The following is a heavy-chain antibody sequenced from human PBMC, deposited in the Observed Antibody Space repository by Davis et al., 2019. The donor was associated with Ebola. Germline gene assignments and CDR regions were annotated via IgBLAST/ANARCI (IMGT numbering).Heavy chain of an antibody. CDR3: AKDSSYGVVYYYGMDV. CDR2: ISGSGGST. D-gene: IGHD3-3*01. V-gene: IGHV3-23*01. J-gene: IGHJ6*02. Sequence: GESLKISCAASGFTFSSYAMRWVRQAPGKGLEWVSAISGSGGSTYYADSVKGRFTISRDNSKNTPYLQMNSLRAEDTAVYYCAKDSSYGVVYYYGMDVWGQGTTVTVSS. CDR1: GFTFSSYA.